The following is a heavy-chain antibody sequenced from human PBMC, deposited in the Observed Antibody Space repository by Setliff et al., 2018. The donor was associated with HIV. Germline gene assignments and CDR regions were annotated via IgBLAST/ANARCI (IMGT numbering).Heavy chain of an antibody. V-gene: IGHV4-59*02. Sequence: SETLSLTCTVSGGSVSGYFWSWIRQPPGRGLEWIGYIYYDGTTNSNPSLKSRVTISVTTSKNQFSLKLSSVTAADTALYFCARATFGSTSSGINYYMYVWGKGTTVTVSS. CDR1: GGSVSGYF. D-gene: IGHD3-10*01. CDR2: IYYDGTT. J-gene: IGHJ6*03. CDR3: ARATFGSTSSGINYYMYV.